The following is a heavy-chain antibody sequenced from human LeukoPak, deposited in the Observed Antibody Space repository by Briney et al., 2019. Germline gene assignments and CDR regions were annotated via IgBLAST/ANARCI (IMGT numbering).Heavy chain of an antibody. CDR3: AKDVPFCTSTDCYRWFDP. J-gene: IGHJ5*02. CDR2: ISGSGGST. CDR1: GLIFSSHA. V-gene: IGHV3-23*01. Sequence: PGGSLRLSCAASGLIFSSHAMSWVRQAPGKGLEWVSSISGSGGSTYYADSVTGRFTISRDNSKNTLYLQMNSLRAEDTALYLCAKDVPFCTSTDCYRWFDPWGQGTLVSVSS. D-gene: IGHD2-2*01.